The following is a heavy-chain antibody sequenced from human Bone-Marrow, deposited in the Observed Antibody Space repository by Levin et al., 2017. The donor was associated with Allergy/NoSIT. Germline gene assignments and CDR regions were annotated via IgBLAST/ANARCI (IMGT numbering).Heavy chain of an antibody. D-gene: IGHD2-2*01. V-gene: IGHV4-4*02. CDR1: GDSISRSNW. CDR3: ARGYCSGSSCYLPLGTYYFDY. CDR2: IYHSGSS. Sequence: PSETLSLTCAVSGDSISRSNWWGWVRQPPGKGLEWIGEIYHSGSSNYNPSLKSRVTISLDKSKNQFSLKLSSLTAADTAVYYCARGYCSGSSCYLPLGTYYFDYWGQGTLVTVSS. J-gene: IGHJ4*02.